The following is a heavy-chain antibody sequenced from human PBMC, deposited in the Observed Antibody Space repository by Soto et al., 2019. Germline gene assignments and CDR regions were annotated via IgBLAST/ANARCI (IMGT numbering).Heavy chain of an antibody. J-gene: IGHJ4*02. CDR1: GFTFSSYG. CDR2: ISYDGSNK. D-gene: IGHD3-22*01. Sequence: PGGSLRLSCAASGFTFSSYGMHWVRQAPGKGLEWVAVISYDGSNKYYADSVKGRFTISRDNSKNTLYLQMNSLRAEDTAVYYCAKSDYYDSSGYLDYWGQGTLVTVS. V-gene: IGHV3-30*18. CDR3: AKSDYYDSSGYLDY.